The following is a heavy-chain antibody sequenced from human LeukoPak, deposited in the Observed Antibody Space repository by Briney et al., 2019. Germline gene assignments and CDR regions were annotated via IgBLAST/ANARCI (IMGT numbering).Heavy chain of an antibody. J-gene: IGHJ5*02. CDR2: INPSGGST. Sequence: GASVKVSCKASGYTFTSYYMHWVRQAPGQGLEWMGIINPSGGSTSYAQKFQGRVTMTRDMSKSTVYMELSSLRSEDTAVYYCARDRGIVVVPAAIPRKTNWFDPWGQGTLVTVSS. D-gene: IGHD2-2*01. CDR3: ARDRGIVVVPAAIPRKTNWFDP. V-gene: IGHV1-46*01. CDR1: GYTFTSYY.